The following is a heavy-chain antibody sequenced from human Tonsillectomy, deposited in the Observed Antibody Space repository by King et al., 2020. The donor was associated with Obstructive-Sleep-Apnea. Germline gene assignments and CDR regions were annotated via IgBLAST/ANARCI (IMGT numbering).Heavy chain of an antibody. CDR3: AREGVVNFRWFDP. CDR1: GGSISSYY. D-gene: IGHD3-3*01. CDR2: IHHSGST. J-gene: IGHJ5*02. Sequence: VQLQESGPGLVKPSETLSLTCYVAGGSISSYYWNWIRQPPGKGLEWIGYIHHSGSTNYNPSLKSRVTISVDTSKNHFSLKLSSVTAADTAVYYCAREGVVNFRWFDPWGQGTLVIVSS. V-gene: IGHV4-59*01.